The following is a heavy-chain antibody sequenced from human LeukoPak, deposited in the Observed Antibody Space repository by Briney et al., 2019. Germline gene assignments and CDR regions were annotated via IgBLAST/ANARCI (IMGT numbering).Heavy chain of an antibody. CDR1: GYTLTELS. CDR3: ATVINDILTGTGLTSYNWFDP. CDR2: FDPEDGET. J-gene: IGHJ5*02. D-gene: IGHD3-9*01. V-gene: IGHV1-24*01. Sequence: ASVKVSCKVSGYTLTELSMHWVRQAPGKGLEWMGGFDPEDGETIYAQKFQGRVTMTEDTSTYTAYMELSSLRSEDTAVYYCATVINDILTGTGLTSYNWFDPWGQGTLVTVSS.